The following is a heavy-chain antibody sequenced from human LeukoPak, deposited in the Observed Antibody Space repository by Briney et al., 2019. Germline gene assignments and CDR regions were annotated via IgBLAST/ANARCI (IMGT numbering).Heavy chain of an antibody. Sequence: ASVKVSCKASGGTFSSYAISWVRQAPGQGLEWMGGIIPIFGTANYAQKFQGGVTIATDESTSTAYMELSSLRSEDTAVYYCAREIRRQLVRYYYYYMDVWGKGTTVTVSS. CDR3: AREIRRQLVRYYYYYMDV. CDR2: IIPIFGTA. CDR1: GGTFSSYA. D-gene: IGHD6-6*01. J-gene: IGHJ6*03. V-gene: IGHV1-69*05.